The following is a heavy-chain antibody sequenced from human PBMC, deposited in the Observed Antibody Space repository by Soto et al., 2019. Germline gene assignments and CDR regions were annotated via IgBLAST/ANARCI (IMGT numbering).Heavy chain of an antibody. D-gene: IGHD1-1*01. Sequence: SETLSLTCTVSSDSISSSRYYWGWVRQPPGKGLAWIGSIYYRGSTYYSPSLKSRVTISGDTSKNQISLNLTSVTAADMAVYYCAREGSNSAYNFAIGIQLWSFDRWGQGLPVTVSS. CDR1: SDSISSSRYY. V-gene: IGHV4-39*07. CDR3: AREGSNSAYNFAIGIQLWSFDR. J-gene: IGHJ5*02. CDR2: IYYRGST.